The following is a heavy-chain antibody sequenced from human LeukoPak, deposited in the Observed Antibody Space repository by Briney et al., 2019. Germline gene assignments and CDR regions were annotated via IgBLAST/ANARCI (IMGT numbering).Heavy chain of an antibody. CDR3: ASGERGSYCGGDCYEFDY. V-gene: IGHV3-23*01. CDR2: ISGSGGST. J-gene: IGHJ4*02. CDR1: GFTFSSYA. Sequence: GGSLRLSCAASGFTFSSYAMSWVRQAPGKGLEWVSAISGSGGSTYYADSVKGRFTISRDNSKNTLYLQMNSLRAEDTAVYYCASGERGSYCGGDCYEFDYWGQGTLVTVSS. D-gene: IGHD2-21*01.